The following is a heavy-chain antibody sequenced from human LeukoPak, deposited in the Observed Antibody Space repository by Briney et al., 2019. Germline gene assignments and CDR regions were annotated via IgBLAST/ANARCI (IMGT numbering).Heavy chain of an antibody. CDR1: GYTFNNYG. Sequence: ASVKLSCKPSGYTFNNYGITWVRQAPGQGLGWMGWMSAYNSDKNYAQKLQGRVTMTTDTSTRTAYKELRSLSSDDTAVYYCARASASPTKSNSYYFETTKKNAFEIWGQGTMVTVSS. V-gene: IGHV1-18*01. CDR3: ARASASPTKSNSYYFETTKKNAFEI. D-gene: IGHD3-22*01. J-gene: IGHJ3*02. CDR2: MSAYNSDK.